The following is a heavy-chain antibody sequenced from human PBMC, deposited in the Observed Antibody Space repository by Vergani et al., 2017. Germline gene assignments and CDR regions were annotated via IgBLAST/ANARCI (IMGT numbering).Heavy chain of an antibody. CDR3: ARDSNVATYSGSYGDNDAFDI. Sequence: QVQLVQSGAEVKKPGSSVKVSCKASGGTFSSYAISWVRQAPGQGLEWMGGIIPIFGTANYAQKFQGRVTITADESTSTAYMELSSLRSEDTAVYYCARDSNVATYSGSYGDNDAFDIWGHGTMVTVSS. CDR1: GGTFSSYA. CDR2: IIPIFGTA. J-gene: IGHJ3*02. V-gene: IGHV1-69*01. D-gene: IGHD1-26*01.